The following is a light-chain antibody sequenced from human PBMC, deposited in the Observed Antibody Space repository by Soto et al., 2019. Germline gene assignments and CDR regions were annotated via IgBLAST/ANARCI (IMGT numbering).Light chain of an antibody. V-gene: IGKV3-20*01. Sequence: EIVLTQSPGTLSLSPGERATLSCRASQSVSSSYLAWYQQKPGQAPRLLIYGASSRATGIPDRFSGSGSGTDFTLTISRLEPEDFAVYYCQQYEAVVTFGQGTKV. CDR1: QSVSSSY. CDR2: GAS. J-gene: IGKJ1*01. CDR3: QQYEAVVT.